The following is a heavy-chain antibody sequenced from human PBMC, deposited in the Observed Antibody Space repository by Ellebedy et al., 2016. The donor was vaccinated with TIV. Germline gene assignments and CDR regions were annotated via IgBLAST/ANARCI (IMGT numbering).Heavy chain of an antibody. CDR2: ISANNGNT. CDR3: AREVDSSYGSGRLFARGYYYGMDV. D-gene: IGHD3-10*01. Sequence: ASVKVSXXTSGFSFSSYGFTWVRQAPGQGLEWMGWISANNGNTDYAQNFQGRVTMTTDTSTSTAYMELRSLRSDDTAVYYCAREVDSSYGSGRLFARGYYYGMDVWGQGTTVTVSS. CDR1: GFSFSSYG. J-gene: IGHJ6*02. V-gene: IGHV1-18*01.